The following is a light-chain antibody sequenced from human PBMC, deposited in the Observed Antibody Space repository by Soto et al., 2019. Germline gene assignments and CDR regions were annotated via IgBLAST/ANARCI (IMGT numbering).Light chain of an antibody. CDR3: HQYANYPQT. V-gene: IGKV3-20*01. CDR2: DVS. CDR1: QSVPKNY. Sequence: EIVLTQSPGTLSLSPGERATLSCRASQSVPKNYLAWYQQEPGQAPRLLVHDVSLRATGIPDRFSGGGSGTDFTLTISRLEPEDFAVYYCHQYANYPQTFGQGTKIEI. J-gene: IGKJ1*01.